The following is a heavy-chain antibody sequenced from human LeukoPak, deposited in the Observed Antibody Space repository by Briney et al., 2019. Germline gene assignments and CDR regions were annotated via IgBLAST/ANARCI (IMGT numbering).Heavy chain of an antibody. Sequence: SETLSLTCSVSGGSISGYYWSWIRQPPGQTLEWIGYIYSSGSTNYNPSLQSRVAMSVDTSMNQFSLRLSSVTAADTAVYYCARFTYTTRPSDVWGKGTTVTVSS. V-gene: IGHV4-4*09. CDR3: ARFTYTTRPSDV. CDR1: GGSISGYY. D-gene: IGHD3-16*01. J-gene: IGHJ6*04. CDR2: IYSSGST.